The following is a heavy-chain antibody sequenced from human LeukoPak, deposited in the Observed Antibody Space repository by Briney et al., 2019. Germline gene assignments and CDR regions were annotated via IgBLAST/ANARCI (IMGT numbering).Heavy chain of an antibody. Sequence: SETLSLTCAVSGGSISSGGYSWSWIRQPPGTGLEWIGYIYHSGSTYYNPSLKSRVTISVDRSKNQFSLKLSSVTAADTAVYYCARERGFYDSSGYPRGHAFDIWGQGTMVTVSS. D-gene: IGHD3-22*01. CDR3: ARERGFYDSSGYPRGHAFDI. CDR2: IYHSGST. V-gene: IGHV4-30-2*01. CDR1: GGSISSGGYS. J-gene: IGHJ3*02.